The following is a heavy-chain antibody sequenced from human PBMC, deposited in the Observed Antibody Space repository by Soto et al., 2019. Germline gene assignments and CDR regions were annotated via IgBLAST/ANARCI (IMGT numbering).Heavy chain of an antibody. Sequence: QVQLVQSGAEVKKPGASVKVSCKASGHTFTNYYMHWVRQAPGQGLEWMGVINPSGGSTSYPQKFQGRVTMTRDTSTSTVYMELSSLRSDDTAVYYCAGDGVYSPFDYWGQGTLVTVSS. CDR1: GHTFTNYY. CDR3: AGDGVYSPFDY. V-gene: IGHV1-46*03. CDR2: INPSGGST. D-gene: IGHD4-17*01. J-gene: IGHJ4*02.